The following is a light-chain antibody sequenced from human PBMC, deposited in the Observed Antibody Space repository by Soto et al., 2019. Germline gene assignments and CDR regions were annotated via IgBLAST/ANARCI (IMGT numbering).Light chain of an antibody. V-gene: IGKV1-5*03. J-gene: IGKJ1*01. CDR3: QHYNSYSEA. CDR2: KAS. CDR1: QTISSW. Sequence: DIQMTQFPSNLSGTTRDRVTITCRASQTISSWLAWYQQKPGKAPKLLIYKASTLKSGVPSRFSGSGSGTEFTLTISSLQPDDFATYYCQHYNSYSEAFGQGTKVDI.